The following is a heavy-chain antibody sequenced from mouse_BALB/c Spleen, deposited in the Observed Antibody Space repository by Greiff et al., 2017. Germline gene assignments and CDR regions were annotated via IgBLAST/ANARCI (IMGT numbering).Heavy chain of an antibody. CDR2: ISSGGST. D-gene: IGHD2-14*01. J-gene: IGHJ4*01. Sequence: EVMLVESGGGLVKPGGSLKLSCAASGFTFSSYAMSWVRQTPEKRLEWVASISSGGSTYYPDSVKGRFTISRDNARNILYLQMSSLRSEDTAMYYCARGYYRYDSAMAYWGQGTSVTVSS. CDR1: GFTFSSYA. CDR3: ARGYYRYDSAMAY. V-gene: IGHV5-6-5*01.